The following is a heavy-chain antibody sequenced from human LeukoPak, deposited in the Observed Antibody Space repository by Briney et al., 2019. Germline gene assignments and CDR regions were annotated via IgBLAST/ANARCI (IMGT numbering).Heavy chain of an antibody. D-gene: IGHD3-22*01. CDR2: ITWNRDNI. CDR3: AKDLSSAITSALVLDV. CDR1: GFTFDDYA. J-gene: IGHJ6*02. Sequence: PGGSLRLSCTVSGFTFDDYAMHWVRHTPGKGLEWVAGITWNRDNIGYGDSVKGRFTISRDNVKNVLYLQMNSLGPEDMALYYCAKDLSSAITSALVLDVWGQGTTVIVS. V-gene: IGHV3-9*03.